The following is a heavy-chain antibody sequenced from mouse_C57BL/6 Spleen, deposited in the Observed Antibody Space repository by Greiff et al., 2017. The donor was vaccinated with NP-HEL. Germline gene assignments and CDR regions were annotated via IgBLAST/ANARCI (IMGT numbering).Heavy chain of an antibody. Sequence: VKLQESGAELVRPGTSVKMSCKASGYTFTNYWIGWAKQRPGHGLEWIGDIYPGGGYTNYNEKFKGKATLTADKSSSTAYMQFSSLTSEDSAIYYCARSGDGYSFAYWGQGTLVTVSA. CDR2: IYPGGGYT. CDR3: ARSGDGYSFAY. V-gene: IGHV1-63*01. J-gene: IGHJ3*01. D-gene: IGHD2-3*01. CDR1: GYTFTNYW.